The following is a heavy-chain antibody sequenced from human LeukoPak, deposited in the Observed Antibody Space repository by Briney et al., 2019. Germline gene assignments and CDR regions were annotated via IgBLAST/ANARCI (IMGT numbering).Heavy chain of an antibody. V-gene: IGHV4-59*12. J-gene: IGHJ4*02. CDR1: GGSIGSYY. D-gene: IGHD2-2*01. Sequence: PSETLSLTCTVSGGSIGSYYWSWIRQPPGKGLEWIGYIYHSGSTYYNPSLKSRVTISVDRSKNQFSLKLSSVTAADTAVYYCARYADIVVVPAASFDYWGQGTLVTVSS. CDR2: IYHSGST. CDR3: ARYADIVVVPAASFDY.